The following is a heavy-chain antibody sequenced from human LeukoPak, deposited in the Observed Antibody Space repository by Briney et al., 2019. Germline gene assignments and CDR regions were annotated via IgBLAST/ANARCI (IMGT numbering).Heavy chain of an antibody. J-gene: IGHJ5*02. CDR2: INPNSGGT. D-gene: IGHD6-13*01. Sequence: ASVKVSCKASGYTFTGYYIHWVRQAPGQGLEWMGLINPNSGGTNYAQKFQGRVTMTRDTSISTAYMELSRLRSDDTAVYYCARDDDIAAHSSAPGGQGPLVTVSS. CDR1: GYTFTGYY. V-gene: IGHV1-2*02. CDR3: ARDDDIAAHSSAP.